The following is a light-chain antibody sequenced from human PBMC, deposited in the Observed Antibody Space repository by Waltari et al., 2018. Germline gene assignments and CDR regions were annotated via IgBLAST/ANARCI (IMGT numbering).Light chain of an antibody. CDR1: SGHSSNV. CDR2: VNSDGSN. Sequence: QLVLTQSPSASASLGASVKLTCTLSSGHSSNVIAWLQQQPEKGPRYLMKVNSDGSNSKGDELPDRFSGSSSGTGRYLTISSLQSADEADYYCQTGGHGTWVFGGGTKLTVL. CDR3: QTGGHGTWV. V-gene: IGLV4-69*01. J-gene: IGLJ3*02.